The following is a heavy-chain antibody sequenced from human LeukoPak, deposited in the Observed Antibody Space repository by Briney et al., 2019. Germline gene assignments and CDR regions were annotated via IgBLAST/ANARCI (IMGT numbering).Heavy chain of an antibody. CDR2: IKQDGSEK. CDR3: ARDWRGGYLLD. V-gene: IGHV3-7*01. D-gene: IGHD3-22*01. Sequence: GGSLRLSCAASGFTFSSYWMSWVRQAPGKGLEWVANIKQDGSEKYYVDSVKGRFTISRDNAKNSLYLQMNSLRAEDTAVYYGARDWRGGYLLDCGQGTLVTVSS. J-gene: IGHJ4*02. CDR1: GFTFSSYW.